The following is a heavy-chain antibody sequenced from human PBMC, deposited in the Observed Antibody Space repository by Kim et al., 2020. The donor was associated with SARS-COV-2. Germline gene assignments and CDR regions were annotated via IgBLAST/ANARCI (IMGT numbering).Heavy chain of an antibody. CDR3: ARGEQWPKYYYFDY. J-gene: IGHJ4*02. CDR2: IYSGGST. CDR1: GFTVISNY. V-gene: IGHV3-66*01. D-gene: IGHD6-19*01. Sequence: GGSLRLSCAASGFTVISNYMSWVRQAPGKGLEWVSVIYSGGSTYYADSVKGRFTISRDNSKNTLYLQMNSLRAEDTAVYYCARGEQWPKYYYFDYWGQGTLVTVSS.